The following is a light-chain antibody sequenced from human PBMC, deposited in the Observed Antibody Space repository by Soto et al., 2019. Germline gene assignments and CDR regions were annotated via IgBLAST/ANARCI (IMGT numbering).Light chain of an antibody. V-gene: IGKV1-39*01. CDR1: QTVNTY. J-gene: IGKJ1*01. CDR2: AAS. Sequence: DIQMTQSPSSLSASIGDRVTITCRASQTVNTYLHWYQEKQGKAPKXXIYAASSLQSGVPSRFSGSGSGTDVTLTISSLQPEDGETYDGQQSYSSPPTFGQGTKVDI. CDR3: QQSYSSPPT.